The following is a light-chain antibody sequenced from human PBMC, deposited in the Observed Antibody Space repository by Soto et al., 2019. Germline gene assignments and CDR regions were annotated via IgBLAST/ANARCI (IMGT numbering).Light chain of an antibody. CDR2: AAS. V-gene: IGKV1-9*01. Sequence: IQLTQSPSSLSASVGDSVTITCRASQDISSHLAWYQQKPGKAPKVLIYAASTLESGIPSRFSGSGSGTDFTLTISSLQAEDFATYYCQQYNSYRTFGQGTKVEIK. J-gene: IGKJ1*01. CDR3: QQYNSYRT. CDR1: QDISSH.